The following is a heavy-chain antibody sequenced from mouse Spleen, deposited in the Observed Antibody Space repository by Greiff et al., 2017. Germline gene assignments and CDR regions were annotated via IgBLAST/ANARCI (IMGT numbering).Heavy chain of an antibody. CDR1: GYTFTSYW. CDR2: IYPGSGYT. J-gene: IGHJ3*01. V-gene: IGHV1-7*01. D-gene: IGHD3-2*02. Sequence: QVQLQQSGAELVKPGASVKLSCKASGYTFTSYWMHWVKQRPGQGLEWIGYIYPGSGYTKYNRKFKGKATLTADKSSSTAYMQLSSLTSEDSAVYCGASSGESASLAYWGQGTLVTVSS. CDR3: ASSGESASLAY.